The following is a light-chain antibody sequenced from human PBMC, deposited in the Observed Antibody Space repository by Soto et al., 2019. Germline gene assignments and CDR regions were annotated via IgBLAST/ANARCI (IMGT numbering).Light chain of an antibody. V-gene: IGLV2-14*03. J-gene: IGLJ1*01. Sequence: QSALTQPASVSGSPGQSITISCTGTHSDIGNYNYVSWYQHLPGKAPKLMIYDVGSRPSGVSSRFSGPKSGNTASLAISGLQAEDEADYYCNSYREDHPRFYVFGTGTKVTVL. CDR1: HSDIGNYNY. CDR2: DVG. CDR3: NSYREDHPRFYV.